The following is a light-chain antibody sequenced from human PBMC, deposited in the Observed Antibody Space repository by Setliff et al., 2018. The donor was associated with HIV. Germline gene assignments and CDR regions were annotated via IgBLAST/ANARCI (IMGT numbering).Light chain of an antibody. CDR3: CSYAGSSTYV. Sequence: QSALTQPASVSGSPGQSITISCTGTSSDIGTYNLVSWYQQHPGKAPNLMIYDVTKRPSGVSNRFSGSKSGNTASLTISGLQAEDEADYYCCSYAGSSTYVFGTGTKVTVL. CDR1: SSDIGTYNL. J-gene: IGLJ1*01. V-gene: IGLV2-23*02. CDR2: DVT.